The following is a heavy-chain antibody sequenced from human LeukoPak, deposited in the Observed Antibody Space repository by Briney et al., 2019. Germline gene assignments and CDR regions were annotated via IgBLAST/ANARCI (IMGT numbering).Heavy chain of an antibody. CDR1: GGSISSYY. Sequence: SETLSLMCTVSGGSISSYYWSWLRQPPGKGLEWFGYIYYSGSTNYNPSLKSRVTISVDTSKTQFSLKLSSVTAADTAVYYCARSNPYRTATYYFDYWGQGTLVTVSS. CDR3: ARSNPYRTATYYFDY. CDR2: IYYSGST. V-gene: IGHV4-59*01. J-gene: IGHJ4*02. D-gene: IGHD5-18*01.